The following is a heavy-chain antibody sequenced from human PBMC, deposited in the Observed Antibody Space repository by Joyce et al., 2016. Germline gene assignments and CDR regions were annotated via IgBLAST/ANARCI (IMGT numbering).Heavy chain of an antibody. Sequence: QLVESGGGVVKPGGSLRLSCEASGSTFSSPSMSWFRQAPGKGLEWVAAISGTSYYIFHAETVRGRFTVSRDNAKKTLYLQMNSLRAEDSAVFYCARGGISYYYAMDVWGQGTTVTVSS. D-gene: IGHD3-16*01. J-gene: IGHJ6*02. CDR2: ISGTSYYI. CDR1: GSTFSSPS. CDR3: ARGGISYYYAMDV. V-gene: IGHV3-21*01.